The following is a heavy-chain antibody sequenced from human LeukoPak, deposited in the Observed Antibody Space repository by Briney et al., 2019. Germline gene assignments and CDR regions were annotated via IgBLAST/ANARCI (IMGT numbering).Heavy chain of an antibody. CDR2: IIPLFGTA. Sequence: SVKVSFTASGGTFSMYAISWVREAPGQGLEWMGGIIPLFGTANYAQKFQGRVTITADESTSTAYMELSSLRSEDTAVYYCARGGDIGVAGYFDYWGQGTLVTVSS. CDR1: GGTFSMYA. D-gene: IGHD6-19*01. V-gene: IGHV1-69*13. J-gene: IGHJ4*02. CDR3: ARGGDIGVAGYFDY.